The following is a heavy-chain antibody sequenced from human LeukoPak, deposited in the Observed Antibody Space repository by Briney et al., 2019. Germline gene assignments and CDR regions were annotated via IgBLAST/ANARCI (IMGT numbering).Heavy chain of an antibody. D-gene: IGHD4-11*01. J-gene: IGHJ5*02. CDR2: ISGSGGST. Sequence: GGSLRLSCAASGFTFSSYAMSWVRQAPGKGLEWVSAISGSGGSTYYADSVKGRFAISRDNSKNTLYLQMNSLRAEDTAVYYCGRLHPTDNWFDPWGQGTLVTVSS. CDR1: GFTFSSYA. V-gene: IGHV3-23*01. CDR3: GRLHPTDNWFDP.